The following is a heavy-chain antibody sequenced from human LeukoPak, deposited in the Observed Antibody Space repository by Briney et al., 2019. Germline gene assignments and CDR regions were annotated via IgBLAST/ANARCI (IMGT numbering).Heavy chain of an antibody. Sequence: SETLSLTCTVSGGSISSYYWSWIRQPPGKGLEWIGYIYYSGSTNYNPSLKSRVTISVDTSKNQFSLKLSSVTAADTAVYYCARVAAAGNDYWGQGTLVTVSS. CDR1: GGSISSYY. CDR2: IYYSGST. CDR3: ARVAAAGNDY. J-gene: IGHJ4*02. V-gene: IGHV4-59*01. D-gene: IGHD6-13*01.